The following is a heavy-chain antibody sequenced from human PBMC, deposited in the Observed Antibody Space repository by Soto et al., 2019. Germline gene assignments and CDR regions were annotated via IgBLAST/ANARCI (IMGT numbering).Heavy chain of an antibody. CDR1: GDTFKNCV. J-gene: IGHJ6*02. V-gene: IGHV1-69*01. Sequence: QVQVVQSGVEVSRPGSSVKVSCKASGDTFKNCVISWLRQAPGQGLEWRGGIIPLFGTTDFAQRFQGRLTIPTDESTTTAYTEPRRQRPEDTATYSGAAELGFGKGSVDWGQGTTV. CDR2: IIPLFGTT. D-gene: IGHD7-27*01. CDR3: AAELGFGKGSVD.